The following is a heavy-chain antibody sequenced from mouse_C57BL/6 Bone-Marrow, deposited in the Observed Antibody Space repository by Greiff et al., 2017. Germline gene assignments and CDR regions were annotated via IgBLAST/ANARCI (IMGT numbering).Heavy chain of an antibody. Sequence: QVQLQQSGAELVRPGASVKLSCKASGYTFTDYYINWVKQRPGQGLEWIARIYPGSGNTYYNEKFKGKATLTAEKSSSTAYMQLSSLTSEDSAVYFCARFEDYCVSYWYFDVWGTGTAGTVTA. D-gene: IGHD1-1*01. CDR1: GYTFTDYY. CDR3: ARFEDYCVSYWYFDV. V-gene: IGHV1-76*01. J-gene: IGHJ1*03. CDR2: IYPGSGNT.